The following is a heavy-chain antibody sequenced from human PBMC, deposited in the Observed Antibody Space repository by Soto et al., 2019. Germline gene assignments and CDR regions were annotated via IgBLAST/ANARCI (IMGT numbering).Heavy chain of an antibody. D-gene: IGHD3-3*01. CDR3: ATDPLKGFWSGSSNYYGMDV. J-gene: IGHJ6*02. Sequence: ASVKVSCKFSGYTLTELSMHWVRQAPGKGLEWMGGFDPEDGETIYAQKFQGRVTMTEDTSTDTAYMELSSLRSEDTAVYYCATDPLKGFWSGSSNYYGMDVWGQGTTVTVSS. V-gene: IGHV1-24*01. CDR1: GYTLTELS. CDR2: FDPEDGET.